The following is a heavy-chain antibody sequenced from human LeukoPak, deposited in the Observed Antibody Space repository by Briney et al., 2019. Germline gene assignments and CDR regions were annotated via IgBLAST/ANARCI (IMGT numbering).Heavy chain of an antibody. Sequence: ASVKVSFKASGYTFTSYYMHWVRQAPGQGLEWMGIINPSCGSTSYVQKFQGRVTMTRDTSTSTVYMELSSLRSEDTAVYYCARDADIVVVPAAMGGGWFDPWGQGTLVTVSS. CDR2: INPSCGST. J-gene: IGHJ5*02. V-gene: IGHV1-46*01. CDR1: GYTFTSYY. CDR3: ARDADIVVVPAAMGGGWFDP. D-gene: IGHD2-2*01.